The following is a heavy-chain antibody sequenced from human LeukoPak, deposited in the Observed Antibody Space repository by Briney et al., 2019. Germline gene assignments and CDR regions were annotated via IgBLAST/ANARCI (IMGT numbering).Heavy chain of an antibody. Sequence: GGSLRLSCAASGFTFDDYAMHWVRQAPGKGLEWVSGISWNSGSIGYADSVKGRFTISRDNAKNSLYLQMNSLRAEDAALYYCAKDIGGIAAAPSNWYFDLWGRGTLVTVSS. J-gene: IGHJ2*01. CDR2: ISWNSGSI. D-gene: IGHD6-13*01. CDR3: AKDIGGIAAAPSNWYFDL. CDR1: GFTFDDYA. V-gene: IGHV3-9*01.